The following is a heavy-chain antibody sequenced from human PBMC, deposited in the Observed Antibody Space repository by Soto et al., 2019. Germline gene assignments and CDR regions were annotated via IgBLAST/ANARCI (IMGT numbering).Heavy chain of an antibody. D-gene: IGHD3-22*01. CDR3: ARDRVESGYPEYFQH. J-gene: IGHJ1*01. CDR1: GFTVSSNY. V-gene: IGHV3-53*01. Sequence: EVQLVESGGGLIQPGGSLRLSCAASGFTVSSNYMSWVSQAPGKGLEWGSVIYSGGSTYYADSVKGRFTISRDNSKNTLYRQMNSLRAEDTAVYYCARDRVESGYPEYFQHWGQGTLVTVSS. CDR2: IYSGGST.